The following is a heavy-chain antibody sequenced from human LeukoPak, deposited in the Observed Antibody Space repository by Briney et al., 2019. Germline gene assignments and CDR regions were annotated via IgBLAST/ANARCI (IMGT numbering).Heavy chain of an antibody. CDR3: AKMKNDILTGYYPYYFDY. CDR1: GFTFSSYA. D-gene: IGHD3-9*01. J-gene: IGHJ4*02. V-gene: IGHV3-23*01. CDR2: ISGSGGST. Sequence: PGGSLRLSCAASGFTFSSYAMSWVRQAPGKGLEWVSAISGSGGSTYYADSVKGRFTISRDNSKNTLYLQMNSLRAEDTAVYYCAKMKNDILTGYYPYYFDYWGQGTLVTVSS.